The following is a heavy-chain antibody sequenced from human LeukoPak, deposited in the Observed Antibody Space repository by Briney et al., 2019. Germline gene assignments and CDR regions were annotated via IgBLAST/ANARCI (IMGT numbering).Heavy chain of an antibody. CDR1: GFTFSFYA. CDR2: INSGGDT. CDR3: AREGYYSGMDV. Sequence: GGSLRLSCAASGFTFSFYAMSWVRLAPGKGLEWVSAINSGGDTYYADSVKGRFTISRDNAKNSLYLQMNSLRAEDTAVYYCAREGYYSGMDVWGQGTTVTVSS. V-gene: IGHV3-23*01. J-gene: IGHJ6*02.